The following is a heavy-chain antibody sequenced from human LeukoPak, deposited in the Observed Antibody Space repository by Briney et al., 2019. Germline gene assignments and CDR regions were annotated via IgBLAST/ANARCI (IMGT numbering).Heavy chain of an antibody. V-gene: IGHV4-59*01. CDR2: IYYSGST. J-gene: IGHJ5*01. CDR1: GGSFRGYY. Sequence: PSETLSLTCAVYGGSFRGYYWSWIRQPPGKGVEWIGYIYYSGSTNYNPSLKSRVTISVDTSNNQFSLKVTSVTAADTAVYYCARGGYWFDSWGQGTLVTVST. CDR3: ARGGYWFDS.